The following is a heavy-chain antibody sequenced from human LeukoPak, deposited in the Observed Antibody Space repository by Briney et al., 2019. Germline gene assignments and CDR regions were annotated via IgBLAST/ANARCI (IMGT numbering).Heavy chain of an antibody. J-gene: IGHJ4*02. D-gene: IGHD3-22*01. V-gene: IGHV3-64D*09. Sequence: GESLKISCSASGFTFSSYAMHWVRQAPGKGLEYVSAISSNGGSTYYADSVKGRFTISRDNSKNTLYLQMSSLRAEDTAVYYCVKDLMTVLDYWGQGTLVTVSS. CDR2: ISSNGGST. CDR3: VKDLMTVLDY. CDR1: GFTFSSYA.